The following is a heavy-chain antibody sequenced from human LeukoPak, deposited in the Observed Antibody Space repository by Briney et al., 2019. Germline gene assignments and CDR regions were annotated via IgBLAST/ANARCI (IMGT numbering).Heavy chain of an antibody. V-gene: IGHV3-7*01. D-gene: IGHD2/OR15-2a*01. CDR1: RFTFCNYW. J-gene: IGHJ4*02. Sequence: GGSLRLSCAAYRFTFCNYWMSWVRQAPGKGLEWVANIKQDGSEKYYVDSVKGRFTISRDNAKKSLNLHITTVRAEDTAVYYCARDLYGPFDYWGQGTLVTVSS. CDR3: ARDLYGPFDY. CDR2: IKQDGSEK.